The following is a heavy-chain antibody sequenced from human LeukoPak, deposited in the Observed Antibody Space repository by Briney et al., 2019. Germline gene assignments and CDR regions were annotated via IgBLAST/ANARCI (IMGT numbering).Heavy chain of an antibody. CDR3: ARDQTYSGSGIYTYFDY. CDR1: GGSINSGGYY. J-gene: IGHJ4*02. Sequence: SQTLSLTCSVSGGSINSGGYYWNWIRQPPGKGLEWIGYVYHSGITYFNPSLKSRVSISVDRSKNQFSLRLSSVTAADTAVYYCARDQTYSGSGIYTYFDYWGQGILVTVSS. V-gene: IGHV4-30-2*01. CDR2: VYHSGIT. D-gene: IGHD3-10*01.